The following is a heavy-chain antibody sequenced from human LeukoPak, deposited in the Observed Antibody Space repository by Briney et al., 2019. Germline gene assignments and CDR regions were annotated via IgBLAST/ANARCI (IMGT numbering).Heavy chain of an antibody. J-gene: IGHJ2*01. CDR1: GMSISSYY. D-gene: IGHD2-21*02. CDR3: ARARRYCDGDCSSGVYWYFDL. CDR2: IFTSGST. V-gene: IGHV4-4*07. Sequence: KPSETLSLICSVSGMSISSYYWTWIRQPAGKGLEWIGRIFTSGSTSYNPSLTSRVTMSVDTSKNQFSLTLTSVTAADTAVYYCARARRYCDGDCSSGVYWYFDLWGRGTLVTVSS.